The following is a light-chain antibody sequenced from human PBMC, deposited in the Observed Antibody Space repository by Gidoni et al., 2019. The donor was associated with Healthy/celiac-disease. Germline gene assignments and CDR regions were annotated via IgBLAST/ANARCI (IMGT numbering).Light chain of an antibody. J-gene: IGKJ4*01. V-gene: IGKV2-28*01. CDR2: LGS. Sequence: DIVITQSPLSLPVTPGEPASISCRSSQSLLQSNGYNYLDWYLQKPGQSPQLLIYLGSNRASGVPDRFSGSGSGTDFTLKISRVEAEDVGVYYCMQARQTPPTFGVGTKVEIK. CDR1: QSLLQSNGYNY. CDR3: MQARQTPPT.